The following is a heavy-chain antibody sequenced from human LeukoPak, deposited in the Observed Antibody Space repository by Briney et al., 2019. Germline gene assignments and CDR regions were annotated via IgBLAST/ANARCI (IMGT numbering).Heavy chain of an antibody. CDR1: GFTFSTYV. CDR2: ISSNGDNT. J-gene: IGHJ4*02. Sequence: GGSLRLSCSVSGFTFSTYVMHWVRQAPGKGLEYVSAISSNGDNTYYADSVKGRFTIYRDNSKNTLYLQMSSLRADDTAVYYCVRGTGYWGQGTLVTVSS. V-gene: IGHV3-64D*06. CDR3: VRGTGY.